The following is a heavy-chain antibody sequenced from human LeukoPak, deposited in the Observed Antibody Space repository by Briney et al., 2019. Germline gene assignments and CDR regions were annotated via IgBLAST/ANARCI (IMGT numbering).Heavy chain of an antibody. CDR1: GGSFSGYY. D-gene: IGHD1-26*01. CDR3: ARGKEELQDFDY. Sequence: SETLSLTCAVYGGSFSGYYWSWIRQPPGKGLEWLGEINHSGSTNYNPSLKSRVTISVDTSKNQFSLKLSSVTAADTAVYYCARGKEELQDFDYWGQGTLVTVSS. V-gene: IGHV4-34*01. CDR2: INHSGST. J-gene: IGHJ4*02.